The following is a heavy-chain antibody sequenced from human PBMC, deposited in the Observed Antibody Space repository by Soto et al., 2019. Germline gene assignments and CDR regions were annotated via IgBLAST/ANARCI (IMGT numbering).Heavy chain of an antibody. CDR1: GDSVSSNSAA. V-gene: IGHV6-1*01. J-gene: IGHJ4*02. CDR3: PSALDAYNYFSYLDE. D-gene: IGHD5-12*01. Sequence: PSQTLSLTCAISGDSVSSNSAAWNWIRQSPSRGLEWLGRTYYRSKWYNDYAVSVKSRITINPDTSKNQFSLQLNSVTPEDTAVYYCPSALDAYNYFSYLDEWGEEPLVTVPS. CDR2: TYYRSKWYN.